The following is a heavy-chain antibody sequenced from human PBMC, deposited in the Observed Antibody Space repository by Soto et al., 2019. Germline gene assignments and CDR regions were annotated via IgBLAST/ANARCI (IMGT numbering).Heavy chain of an antibody. CDR1: GGSISSYY. CDR2: IYYSGST. CDR3: ARTVVAAKGSWFDP. D-gene: IGHD2-15*01. J-gene: IGHJ5*02. Sequence: PSETLSLTCTVSGGSISSYYWSWIRQPPGKGLEWIGYIYYSGSTNYNPSLKSRVTISVDTSKNQFSLKLSSVTAADTAVYYCARTVVAAKGSWFDPWGQGTLGTVSS. V-gene: IGHV4-59*01.